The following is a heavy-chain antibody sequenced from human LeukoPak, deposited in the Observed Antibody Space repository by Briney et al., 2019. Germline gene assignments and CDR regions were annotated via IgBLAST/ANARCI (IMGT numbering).Heavy chain of an antibody. J-gene: IGHJ5*02. V-gene: IGHV1-18*01. D-gene: IGHD2-2*01. CDR3: ARVVVPPVIWDKWWFDP. Sequence: GASVKVSCKASGYTFTSYGISWVRQAPGQGLEWMGWISAYNGNTNYAQKLQGRVTMTTDTSTSTAYMELRSLRSDDTAVYYCARVVVPPVIWDKWWFDPWGQGTLVTVSS. CDR1: GYTFTSYG. CDR2: ISAYNGNT.